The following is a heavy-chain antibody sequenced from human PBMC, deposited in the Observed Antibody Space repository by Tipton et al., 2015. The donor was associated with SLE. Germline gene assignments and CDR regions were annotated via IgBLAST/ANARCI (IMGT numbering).Heavy chain of an antibody. CDR2: ISSSGGNT. D-gene: IGHD2-21*01. V-gene: IGHV3-23*01. J-gene: IGHJ4*02. CDR3: ASLICGGIYSPAQVGNY. Sequence: GSLRLSCAASGFSFSDYAMTWVRQAPGKGLEWVSGISSSGGNTYYADSVRGRFTISRDSPKNTLYLQMSSLRVEDTALYYCASLICGGIYSPAQVGNYWGQGTLVTVSS. CDR1: GFSFSDYA.